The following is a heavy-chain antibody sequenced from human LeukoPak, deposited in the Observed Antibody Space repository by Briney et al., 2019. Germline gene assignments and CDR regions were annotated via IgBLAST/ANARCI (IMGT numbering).Heavy chain of an antibody. J-gene: IGHJ4*02. V-gene: IGHV1-2*02. CDR3: ARVRGYYDGGNHDFDY. CDR1: GYTFTGYY. Sequence: RASVKVSCKASGYTFTGYYMHWVRQAPGQGLEWMGWINPNSGGTNYAQKFQGRVTMTRDTSISTAYMELSRLRSDDTAVYYCARVRGYYDGGNHDFDYWGQGTLVTVSS. CDR2: INPNSGGT. D-gene: IGHD4-23*01.